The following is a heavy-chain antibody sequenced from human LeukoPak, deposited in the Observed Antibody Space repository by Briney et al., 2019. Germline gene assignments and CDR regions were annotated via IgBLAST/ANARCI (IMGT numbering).Heavy chain of an antibody. CDR2: ISYDGSNK. D-gene: IGHD1-1*01. Sequence: PGGSLRLSCAASGFTFSSYGMSWVRQAPGKGLEWVAVISYDGSNKYYADSVKGRFTISRDNSKNTLYLQMNSLRAEDTAVYYCARASLFSGTTTGFDYWGQGTLVTVSS. J-gene: IGHJ4*02. CDR1: GFTFSSYG. V-gene: IGHV3-30*03. CDR3: ARASLFSGTTTGFDY.